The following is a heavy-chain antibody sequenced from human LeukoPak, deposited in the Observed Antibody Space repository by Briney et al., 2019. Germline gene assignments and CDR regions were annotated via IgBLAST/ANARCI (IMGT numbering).Heavy chain of an antibody. J-gene: IGHJ4*02. D-gene: IGHD3-16*02. Sequence: SETLSLTCTVSGGSGSSDNYYWTWIRQPPGKGLEWIGHIFYSGSTNYNPSLKSRVTISEDTSKNQFSLKLSSVTAADTAVYYCARFMITFGGVIVKGIDYWGQGTLVTVSS. V-gene: IGHV4-61*01. CDR1: GGSGSSDNYY. CDR2: IFYSGST. CDR3: ARFMITFGGVIVKGIDY.